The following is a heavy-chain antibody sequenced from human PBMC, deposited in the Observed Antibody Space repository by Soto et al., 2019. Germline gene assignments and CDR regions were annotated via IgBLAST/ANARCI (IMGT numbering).Heavy chain of an antibody. CDR2: ISAYNGNT. J-gene: IGHJ4*02. CDR3: ARHGEVLLWFGEFIYFDY. Sequence: ASVKVSCKASGYTFTSYGISWVRQAPGQGLEWMGWISAYNGNTNYARKLQGRVTMTTDTSTSTAYMELRSLRSDDTAVYYCARHGEVLLWFGEFIYFDYWGQGTLVTVSS. V-gene: IGHV1-18*04. D-gene: IGHD3-10*01. CDR1: GYTFTSYG.